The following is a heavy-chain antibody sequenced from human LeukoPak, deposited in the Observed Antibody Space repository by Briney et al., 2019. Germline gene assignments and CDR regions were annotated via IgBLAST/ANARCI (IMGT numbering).Heavy chain of an antibody. D-gene: IGHD2-15*01. J-gene: IGHJ4*02. CDR1: GYNFTSYD. CDR2: MQPHSGDT. CDR3: ARVPRGRNSLDS. V-gene: IGHV1-8*01. Sequence: GASVKVSCKASGYNFTSYDINWVRQATGQGLEWMGWMQPHSGDTGFAQKFQGRVTITRDTSISSVYMEVSSLTSEDTAVYYCARVPRGRNSLDSWGQGTLVTVSS.